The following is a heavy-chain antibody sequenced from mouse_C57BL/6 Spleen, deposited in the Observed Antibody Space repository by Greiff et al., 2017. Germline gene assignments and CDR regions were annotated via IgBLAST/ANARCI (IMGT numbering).Heavy chain of an antibody. D-gene: IGHD1-1*01. Sequence: EVKVVESGGGLVKPGGSLKLSCAASGFTFSSYTMSWVRQTPEKRLEWVATISGGGGNTYYPDSVKGRFTISRDNAKNTLYLQMSSLRSEDTALYYCARQNYYYGSSYYFDYWGQGTTLTVSS. CDR3: ARQNYYYGSSYYFDY. V-gene: IGHV5-9*01. J-gene: IGHJ2*01. CDR1: GFTFSSYT. CDR2: ISGGGGNT.